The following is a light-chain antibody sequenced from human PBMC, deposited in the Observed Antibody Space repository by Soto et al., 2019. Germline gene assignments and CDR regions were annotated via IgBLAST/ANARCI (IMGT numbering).Light chain of an antibody. CDR3: QQYGSSPIT. CDR1: QSVNTNY. J-gene: IGKJ5*01. Sequence: EIVLTQSPSTLSLSPGERATLSCRASQSVNTNYLAWYQQKSGQAPRLLIYGASSRATGIPDRFSGSGSGTDFTLTISRLEPEDFAAYFCQQYGSSPITFGQGTRLEMK. CDR2: GAS. V-gene: IGKV3-20*01.